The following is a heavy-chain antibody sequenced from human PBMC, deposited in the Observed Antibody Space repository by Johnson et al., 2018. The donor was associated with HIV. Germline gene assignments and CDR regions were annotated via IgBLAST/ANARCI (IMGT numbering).Heavy chain of an antibody. CDR2: IKQDGTEK. V-gene: IGHV3-7*01. CDR3: ARDGPWLQSQRDAFDI. CDR1: GFTFSSYW. J-gene: IGHJ3*02. Sequence: VQLVESGGGLVQPGGSLRLSCAASGFTFSSYWMSWVRQAPGKGLEWVANIKQDGTEKYYVGSVKGRFTISRDNAKNSLYLQMSSLRAEDTAVYYCARDGPWLQSQRDAFDIWGQGRMVTVSS. D-gene: IGHD5-24*01.